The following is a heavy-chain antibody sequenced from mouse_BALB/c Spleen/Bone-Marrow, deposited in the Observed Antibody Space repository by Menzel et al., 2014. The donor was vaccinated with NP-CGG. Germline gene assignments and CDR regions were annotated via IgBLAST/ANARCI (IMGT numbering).Heavy chain of an antibody. CDR2: INPGDGSA. D-gene: IGHD2-3*01. Sequence: QVQLQQPGPELVKPGTLVKMSCKASGYTFTSYDINWVKQRPGQGLELIGWINPGDGSAGYNEKFKGKATLTVDNSSSTAYMQLSSLPTENTAVYYCSRTGDGYYWYFDVWGQGTTVTASS. J-gene: IGHJ1*01. CDR1: GYTFTSYD. CDR3: SRTGDGYYWYFDV. V-gene: IGHV1S56*01.